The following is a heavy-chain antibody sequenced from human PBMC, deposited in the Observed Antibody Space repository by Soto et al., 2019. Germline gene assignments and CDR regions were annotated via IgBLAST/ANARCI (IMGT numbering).Heavy chain of an antibody. Sequence: SETLSLTCTVSGGSISSYYWSWIRQPPGKGLEWIGYIYYSGSTNYNPSLKSRVTISVDTSKNQFSLKLSSVTAADTAVYYCAREGGISPTWFDPWGQGTLVTVSS. CDR3: AREGGISPTWFDP. V-gene: IGHV4-59*01. CDR2: IYYSGST. J-gene: IGHJ5*02. CDR1: GGSISSYY. D-gene: IGHD2-15*01.